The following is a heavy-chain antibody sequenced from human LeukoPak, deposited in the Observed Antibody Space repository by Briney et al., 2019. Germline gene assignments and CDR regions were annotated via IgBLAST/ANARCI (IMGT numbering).Heavy chain of an antibody. D-gene: IGHD4-11*01. CDR1: GYTFTTYW. CDR3: AITDTVTSVFDY. Sequence: GESLKISCQGSGYTFTTYWIGWVRQMPGNGLEWMGVIYPGDSDTRYSPSFQGQVTISADKSISTAYLQWSSLKASDTAMHYCAITDTVTSVFDYWGQGTLVTVSS. J-gene: IGHJ4*02. V-gene: IGHV5-51*01. CDR2: IYPGDSDT.